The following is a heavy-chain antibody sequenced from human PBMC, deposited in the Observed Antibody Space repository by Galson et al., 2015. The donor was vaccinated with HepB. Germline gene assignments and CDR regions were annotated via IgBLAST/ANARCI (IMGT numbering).Heavy chain of an antibody. D-gene: IGHD3-9*01. J-gene: IGHJ4*02. Sequence: SVKVSCKASGYPFTDYYIHWVRQAPGQGLEWMGWINRNHGDTNYARKFQDSVTMTRDTSISTAYMELSRLRSDHTAVYYCATSAGVSDILTGYFDNWGQGTLVTVSS. V-gene: IGHV1-2*02. CDR1: GYPFTDYY. CDR3: ATSAGVSDILTGYFDN. CDR2: INRNHGDT.